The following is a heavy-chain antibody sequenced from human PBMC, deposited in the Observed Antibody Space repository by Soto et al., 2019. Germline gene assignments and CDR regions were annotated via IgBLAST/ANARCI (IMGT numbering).Heavy chain of an antibody. CDR3: ASAGKSRIAVATPAYYYYMDV. Sequence: GGSLRLSCAASGFTFSDYYMSWIRQAPGKGLEWVSYISSSGSTIYYADSVKGRFTISRDNAKNSLYLQMNSLRAEDTAVYYCASAGKSRIAVATPAYYYYMDVWGKGTTVTVPS. CDR1: GFTFSDYY. D-gene: IGHD6-19*01. J-gene: IGHJ6*03. V-gene: IGHV3-11*01. CDR2: ISSSGSTI.